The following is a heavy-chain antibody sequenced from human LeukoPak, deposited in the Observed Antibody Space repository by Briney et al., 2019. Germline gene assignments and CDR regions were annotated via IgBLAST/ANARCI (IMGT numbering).Heavy chain of an antibody. D-gene: IGHD1-7*01. J-gene: IGHJ6*02. CDR3: AKVCRKGLELQIWYYYYGMDV. CDR2: ISGSGGST. CDR1: GFTFSSYA. V-gene: IGHV3-23*01. Sequence: GGSLRLSCAASGFTFSSYAMRWVRQAPGKGLEWVSVISGSGGSTYYADSVKGRFTISRDNSKNTLYLQMNSLRAEDTAVYYCAKVCRKGLELQIWYYYYGMDVWGQGTTVTVSS.